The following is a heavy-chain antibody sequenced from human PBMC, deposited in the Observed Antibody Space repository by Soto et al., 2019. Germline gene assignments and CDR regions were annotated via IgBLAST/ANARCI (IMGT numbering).Heavy chain of an antibody. Sequence: QVQLVESGGGVVQPGRSLRLSCAASGFTFSSYGMHWVRQAPGKGLEWVAVISYDGSNKYYADSVKGRFTISRDNSKNTLYLQMNSLRAEDTAVYYCAKEGDYYDTFDAFDIWGQGTMVTVSS. CDR3: AKEGDYYDTFDAFDI. CDR2: ISYDGSNK. D-gene: IGHD3-22*01. J-gene: IGHJ3*02. CDR1: GFTFSSYG. V-gene: IGHV3-30*18.